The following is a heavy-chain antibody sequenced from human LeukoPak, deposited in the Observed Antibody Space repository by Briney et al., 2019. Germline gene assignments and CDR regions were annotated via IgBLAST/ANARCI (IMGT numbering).Heavy chain of an antibody. CDR3: ARGTMVRGVILLGDC. CDR2: ISHDGSHK. CDR1: GFTFSSYA. Sequence: GGSLRLSCAASGFTFSSYAMHWVRQAPGKGLEWVAVISHDGSHKYYADSVKGRFTISRDDSKNMLYLQMNSLRPEDTAVYYCARGTMVRGVILLGDCWGQGTLVTVSS. J-gene: IGHJ4*02. V-gene: IGHV3-30*04. D-gene: IGHD3-10*01.